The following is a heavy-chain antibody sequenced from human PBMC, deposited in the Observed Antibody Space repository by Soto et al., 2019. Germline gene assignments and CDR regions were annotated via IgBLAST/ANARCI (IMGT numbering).Heavy chain of an antibody. V-gene: IGHV1-46*04. CDR2: INPSGGST. D-gene: IGHD5-18*01. CDR3: ARGNGYTYRSHFDF. Sequence: QVQLVQSGAEVKKPGASVKVSCKASGYTFIRFYMHWVRQAPGKGLEWMGRINPSGGSTSYAPKLQGRGTMTRDTSTSTVYMELSSLKSEDTAVYYCARGNGYTYRSHFDFWGQGTLVTVSS. J-gene: IGHJ4*02. CDR1: GYTFIRFY.